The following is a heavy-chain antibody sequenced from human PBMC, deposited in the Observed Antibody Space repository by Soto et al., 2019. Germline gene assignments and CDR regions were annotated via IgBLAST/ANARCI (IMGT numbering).Heavy chain of an antibody. D-gene: IGHD1-26*01. CDR3: ARHSRRGLLLTDYYYGMDV. CDR1: GYSFTSYW. Sequence: PGESLKISCKGSGYSFTSYWISWVRQMPGKGLEWMGRIDPSDSYTNYSPSFQGHVTISADKSISTAYLQWSSLKASDTAMYYCARHSRRGLLLTDYYYGMDVWGQGTTVTVSS. CDR2: IDPSDSYT. V-gene: IGHV5-10-1*01. J-gene: IGHJ6*02.